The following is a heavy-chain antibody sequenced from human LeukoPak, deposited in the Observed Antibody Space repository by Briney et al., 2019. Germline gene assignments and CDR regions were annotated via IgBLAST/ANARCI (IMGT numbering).Heavy chain of an antibody. Sequence: PSETLSLTCTVSGGSISSYYWSWIRQPPGKGLEWIGYIYYSGSTNYNPSLKSRVTISVDTSKNQFSLKLSSVTAADTAVYYCARSGRRFLEWSPEHYYYYMDVWGKGTTVTVSS. CDR1: GGSISSYY. D-gene: IGHD3-3*01. V-gene: IGHV4-59*01. CDR3: ARSGRRFLEWSPEHYYYYMDV. CDR2: IYYSGST. J-gene: IGHJ6*03.